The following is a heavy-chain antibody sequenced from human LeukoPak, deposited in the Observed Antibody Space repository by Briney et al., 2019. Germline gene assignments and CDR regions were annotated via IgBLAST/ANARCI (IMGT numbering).Heavy chain of an antibody. CDR2: IRYDGSNK. D-gene: IGHD2-2*02. CDR1: GFTFSSYG. Sequence: PGGSLRPSCAASGFTFSSYGMHWVRQAPGKGLEWVAFIRYDGSNKYYADSVKGRFTISRDNSKNTLYLQMNSLRAEDTAVYYCAKDPYQLLYGSWFDPWGQGTLVTVSS. V-gene: IGHV3-30*02. J-gene: IGHJ5*02. CDR3: AKDPYQLLYGSWFDP.